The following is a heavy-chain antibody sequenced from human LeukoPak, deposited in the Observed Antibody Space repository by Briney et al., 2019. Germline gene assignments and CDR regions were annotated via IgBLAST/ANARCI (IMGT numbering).Heavy chain of an antibody. V-gene: IGHV3-74*01. CDR1: GFTLSSYW. D-gene: IGHD2-8*01. CDR3: AKAAVVLMVYAIMGGNDY. Sequence: GGSLRLSCAGSGFTLSSYWMHWVRHGPGKGLVWVSRIYSEGSRTTYADSVRGRFTISGDNAKNTLYLQMNSLRAEDTAVYYCAKAAVVLMVYAIMGGNDYWGQGTLVTVSS. J-gene: IGHJ4*02. CDR2: IYSEGSRT.